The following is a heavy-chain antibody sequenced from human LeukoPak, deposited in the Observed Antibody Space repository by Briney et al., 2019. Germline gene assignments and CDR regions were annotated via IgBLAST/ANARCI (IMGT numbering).Heavy chain of an antibody. J-gene: IGHJ5*02. CDR1: GRSFSGYY. D-gene: IGHD6-13*01. Sequence: PSETLSLTCAVYGRSFSGYYWSWIRQPPGKGLEWIGEINHSESTNYNPSLKSRVTISVDTSKDQFSLKLSSVTAADTAVYYCARGGSWYGRNWFDPWGQGTLVTVSS. V-gene: IGHV4-34*01. CDR2: INHSEST. CDR3: ARGGSWYGRNWFDP.